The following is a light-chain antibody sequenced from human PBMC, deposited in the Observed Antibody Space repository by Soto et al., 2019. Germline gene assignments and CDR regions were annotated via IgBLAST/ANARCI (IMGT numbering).Light chain of an antibody. CDR1: QDIAAY. V-gene: IGKV1D-12*01. CDR2: AAS. J-gene: IGKJ5*01. CDR3: QQAYSFPIT. Sequence: IQATQSPSSLSASVGDRVTITCRASQDIAAYLAWYEHKPGRAPELLIHAASSLQSGVPSRFSGSGSGTDFTLAINSLQPEDFATYYCQQAYSFPITFGQGTRLEI.